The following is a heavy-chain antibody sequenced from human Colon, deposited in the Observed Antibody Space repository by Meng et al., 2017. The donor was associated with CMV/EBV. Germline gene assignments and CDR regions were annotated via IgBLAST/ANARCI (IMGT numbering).Heavy chain of an antibody. J-gene: IGHJ6*02. V-gene: IGHV3-7*01. CDR2: IKQDGSQK. Sequence: GGSLRLSCVASGFTFSNYAMHWVRQAPGKGLEWVASIKQDGSQKYSVDLVKGRFTISRDNAKNSLYLQMNSLRADDTAVYYCARDRRTYYDILTGHYTADYYGMDVWGQGTSVTVSS. D-gene: IGHD3-9*01. CDR1: GFTFSNYA. CDR3: ARDRRTYYDILTGHYTADYYGMDV.